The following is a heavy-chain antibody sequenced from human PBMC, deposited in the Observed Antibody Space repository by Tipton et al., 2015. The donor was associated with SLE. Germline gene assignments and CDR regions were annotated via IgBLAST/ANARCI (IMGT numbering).Heavy chain of an antibody. CDR3: ARDRLGGPFDS. V-gene: IGHV4-59*01. J-gene: IGHJ4*02. Sequence: TLSLTCTVSGGSFSGYYWNWIRQPPGKGLEWIGYIYDSGTTNFNPSLKSRVIISEDTSKSQFSLKLSSVTAADTAVYYCARDRLGGPFDSWGQGTLVTVSS. CDR1: GGSFSGYY. CDR2: IYDSGTT. D-gene: IGHD1-26*01.